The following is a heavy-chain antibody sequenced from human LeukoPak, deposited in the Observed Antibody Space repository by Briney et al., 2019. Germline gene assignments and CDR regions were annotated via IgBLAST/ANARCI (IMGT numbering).Heavy chain of an antibody. CDR3: ASLYSGSYDTGSFDYFNY. J-gene: IGHJ4*02. Sequence: SETLSLTCTVSGGSISSYYWSWIRQRPGKGLECIGYMYYSESTNYNVSLKSRVTISADTSKNQFSLKLSSVTAADTAVYYCASLYSGSYDTGSFDYFNYWGQGTLVTVSS. CDR1: GGSISSYY. CDR2: MYYSEST. V-gene: IGHV4-59*01. D-gene: IGHD1-26*01.